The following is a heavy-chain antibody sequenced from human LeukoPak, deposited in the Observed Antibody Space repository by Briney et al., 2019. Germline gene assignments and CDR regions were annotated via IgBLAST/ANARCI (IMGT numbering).Heavy chain of an antibody. CDR2: VYYSGST. Sequence: SETLSLTCTVSGGSISSGGEYWSWIRQHPGKGLEWIGYVYYSGSTYYNPSLKSRVTISVDTSENQFSLKLSSVTAADTAVYYCAREKTAYYYDSSGLSEGAFDIWGQGTMVTVSS. J-gene: IGHJ3*02. D-gene: IGHD3-22*01. CDR3: AREKTAYYYDSSGLSEGAFDI. V-gene: IGHV4-31*03. CDR1: GGSISSGGEY.